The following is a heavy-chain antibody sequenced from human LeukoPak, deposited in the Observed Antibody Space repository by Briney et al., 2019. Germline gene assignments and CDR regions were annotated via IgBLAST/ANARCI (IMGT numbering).Heavy chain of an antibody. CDR1: GFTFSSYA. Sequence: PGGSLRLSCIASGFTFSSYAMSWVRQAPGKGLEWVSTISGSGGNTYYADSVKGRFTISRDNAKNSLYLQMNSLRAEDTAVYYCAREGYSSGWQTLYYFDYWGQGTLVTVSS. D-gene: IGHD6-19*01. CDR3: AREGYSSGWQTLYYFDY. V-gene: IGHV3-23*01. CDR2: ISGSGGNT. J-gene: IGHJ4*02.